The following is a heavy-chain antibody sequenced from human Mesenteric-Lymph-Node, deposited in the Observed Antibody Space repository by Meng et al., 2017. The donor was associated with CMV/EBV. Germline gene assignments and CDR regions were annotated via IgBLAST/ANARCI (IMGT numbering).Heavy chain of an antibody. V-gene: IGHV3-7*01. CDR2: IKQDGSEN. J-gene: IGHJ3*02. D-gene: IGHD1-1*01. Sequence: GESLKISCTASGFTFSSYWMTRVRQAPGKGLEWVANIKQDGSENYYMDSVKGRFTISRDNAKDSLYLQMSSLRAEDTAVYYCARARGGLSNNWPRGGAFDIWGLGTMVTVSS. CDR3: ARARGGLSNNWPRGGAFDI. CDR1: GFTFSSYW.